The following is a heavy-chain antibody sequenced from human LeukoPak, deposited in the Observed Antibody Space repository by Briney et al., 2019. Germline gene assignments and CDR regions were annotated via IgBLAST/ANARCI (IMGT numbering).Heavy chain of an antibody. CDR1: GYLFTTYG. V-gene: IGHV1-18*01. Sequence: ASVKVSCKTSGYLFTTYGISWVRQAPGQGLEWMGWISGYSGKTNYAQKLQDRVTMTTDTSTSTAYMELRSLRSDDTAVYYCARSEWESDYFDYWGQGTLVTVSS. CDR3: ARSEWESDYFDY. CDR2: ISGYSGKT. J-gene: IGHJ4*02. D-gene: IGHD1-26*01.